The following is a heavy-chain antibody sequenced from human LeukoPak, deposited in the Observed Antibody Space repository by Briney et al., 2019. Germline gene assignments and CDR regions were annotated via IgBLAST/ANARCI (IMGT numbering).Heavy chain of an antibody. D-gene: IGHD5-24*01. Sequence: PSETLSLTCTVSGGSIGTYYWSWIRQPPGKGLEWIGYIYYSGSTNYNPSLKSRVTISVDTSKNQFSLKLSSVTAADTAVYYCASSGRDGYNFWFSGYFDYWGQGTLVTVSS. V-gene: IGHV4-59*01. CDR2: IYYSGST. CDR1: GGSIGTYY. CDR3: ASSGRDGYNFWFSGYFDY. J-gene: IGHJ4*02.